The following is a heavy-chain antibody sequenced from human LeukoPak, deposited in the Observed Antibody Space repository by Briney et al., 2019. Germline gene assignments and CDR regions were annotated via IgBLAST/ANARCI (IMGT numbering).Heavy chain of an antibody. CDR1: GLTFDNSA. CDR3: AKDGNSGQYYYFVMYVWLRGTNDTVPSLRACAPPHPPCDA. J-gene: IGHJ3*01. Sequence: GGSLTLSCATSGLTFDNSAMRWVRLTPGKGLEWVSGISWDGGNIGYADSVKGRFTISRHNTKNSLYLQMNGLRAEHTTLYHCAKDGNSGQYYYFVMYVWLRGTNDTVPSLRACAPPHPPCDA. V-gene: IGHV3-9*01. CDR2: ISWDGGNI. D-gene: IGHD3-16*01.